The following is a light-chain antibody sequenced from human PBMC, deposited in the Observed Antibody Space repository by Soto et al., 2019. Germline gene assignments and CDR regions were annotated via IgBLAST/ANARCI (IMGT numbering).Light chain of an antibody. V-gene: IGKV2-28*01. CDR1: QSLLHSNVYIY. J-gene: IGKJ1*01. CDR3: MQALQTWT. CDR2: LGS. Sequence: IVMTQSPLSLPVTPGEPASISCRSSQSLLHSNVYIYLDWYLQKPGQSPQLLIYLGSNRASGVPDRFSGSGSGTDFTLKISRVEAEDVGVYYCMQALQTWTFGQGTKVDIK.